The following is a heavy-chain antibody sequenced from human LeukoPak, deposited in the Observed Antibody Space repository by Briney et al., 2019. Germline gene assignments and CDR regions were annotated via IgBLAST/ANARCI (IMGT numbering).Heavy chain of an antibody. CDR3: AKEARPYYDFWSGTRHMDV. D-gene: IGHD3-3*01. CDR2: ISWNSGSI. V-gene: IGHV3-9*01. CDR1: GFTFDDYA. J-gene: IGHJ6*02. Sequence: PGGSLRLSCAASGFTFDDYAMHWVRQAPGKGLEWVSGISWNSGSIGYADSVKGRFTISRDNAKNPLYLQMNSLRAEDTALYYCAKEARPYYDFWSGTRHMDVWGQGTTVTVSS.